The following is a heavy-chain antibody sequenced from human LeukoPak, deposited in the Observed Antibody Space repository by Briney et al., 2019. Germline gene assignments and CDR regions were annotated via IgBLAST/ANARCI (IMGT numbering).Heavy chain of an antibody. CDR2: ISSSGSTI. CDR1: GFSFGTYA. Sequence: PGASLRLSCAASGFSFGTYAISWVRQAPGKGLEWVSYISSSGSTIYYADSAKGRFTISRDNAKNSLYLQMNSLRAEDTAVYYCARDSLPYDYVWGSYRFFDPWGQGTLVTVSS. J-gene: IGHJ5*02. D-gene: IGHD3-16*02. CDR3: ARDSLPYDYVWGSYRFFDP. V-gene: IGHV3-48*03.